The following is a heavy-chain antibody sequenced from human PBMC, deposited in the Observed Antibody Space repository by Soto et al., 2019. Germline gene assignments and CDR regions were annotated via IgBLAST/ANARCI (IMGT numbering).Heavy chain of an antibody. CDR3: AMGNYFAFDI. J-gene: IGHJ3*02. CDR2: FSSTGSII. CDR1: GFSFTGYY. D-gene: IGHD1-26*01. Sequence: PGGSLRLSCAASGFSFTGYYMTWIRQSPGKGLEWVSFFSSTGSIIYYADSVKGRFTISRDNADNSLYLQMSSLRAEDTAVYYCAMGNYFAFDIWGQGTMVTVSS. V-gene: IGHV3-11*01.